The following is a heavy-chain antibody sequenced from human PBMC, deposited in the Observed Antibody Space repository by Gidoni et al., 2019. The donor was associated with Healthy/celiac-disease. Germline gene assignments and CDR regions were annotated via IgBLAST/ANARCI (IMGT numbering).Heavy chain of an antibody. D-gene: IGHD6-19*01. V-gene: IGHV3-9*01. CDR1: GFTFDDYA. Sequence: EVQLVESGGGLVQPGRSLRLSCAASGFTFDDYAMHWVRQAPGKGLEWVSGISWNSGSIGYADSVKGRFTISRDNAKNSLYLQMNSLRAEDTALYYCAKSRIAVAEPYDYWGQGTLVTVSS. CDR2: ISWNSGSI. CDR3: AKSRIAVAEPYDY. J-gene: IGHJ4*02.